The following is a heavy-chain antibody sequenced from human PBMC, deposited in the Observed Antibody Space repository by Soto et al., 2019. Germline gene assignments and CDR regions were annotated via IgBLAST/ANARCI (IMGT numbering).Heavy chain of an antibody. D-gene: IGHD1-1*01. Sequence: QVHLVQSGAEVKKPGASVKVSCKCSGYTFTSYGITWVRQAPGQGLEWMGWISAHNGNTDYAQKLQGRVTVTRDTSTSTAHMELRSLRSDDTAVYYCARGRYGDYWGQGALVTVSS. CDR1: GYTFTSYG. CDR2: ISAHNGNT. V-gene: IGHV1-18*01. J-gene: IGHJ4*02. CDR3: ARGRYGDY.